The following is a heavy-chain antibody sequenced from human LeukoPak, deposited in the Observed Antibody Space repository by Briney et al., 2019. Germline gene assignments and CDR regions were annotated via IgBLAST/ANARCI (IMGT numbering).Heavy chain of an antibody. V-gene: IGHV3-48*03. Sequence: AGGSLRLSCAASGFTFSSYEMNWVRQAPGKGLEWVSYISSSGSTIYYADSVKGRFTISRDNAKNSLYLQMNSLRAEDTAVYYCARDVGPYYYDSSGYRSDAFDIWGQGTMVTVSS. CDR3: ARDVGPYYYDSSGYRSDAFDI. CDR2: ISSSGSTI. D-gene: IGHD3-22*01. CDR1: GFTFSSYE. J-gene: IGHJ3*02.